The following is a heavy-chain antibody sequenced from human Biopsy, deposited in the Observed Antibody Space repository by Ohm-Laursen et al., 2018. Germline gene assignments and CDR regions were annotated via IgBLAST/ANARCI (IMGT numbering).Heavy chain of an antibody. D-gene: IGHD3-22*01. V-gene: IGHV4-4*07. Sequence: GTLSLTCNVSGGDINNYYWSWIRQPAGKGLERIGRIYPGGSTNYNPSLKSRVTMSVDTSKKQLSLRLRSVTAADTAMYYCASVVLGPTNDAFDLWGQGTMFVVSS. J-gene: IGHJ3*01. CDR2: IYPGGST. CDR3: ASVVLGPTNDAFDL. CDR1: GGDINNYY.